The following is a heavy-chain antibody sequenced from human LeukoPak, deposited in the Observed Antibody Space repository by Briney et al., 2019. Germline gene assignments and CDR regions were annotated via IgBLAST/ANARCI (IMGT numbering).Heavy chain of an antibody. CDR2: INAGGDNT. V-gene: IGHV1-3*01. CDR1: GYSFTSYA. Sequence: ASVKVSCKASGYSFTSYAMHWVRQAPGQRPEWMGWINAGGDNTKYSQNFQGRVTIARDTSASTAYMELSSLRSEDTAVYYCARGASRITIFGVVTHDLDYWGQGTLVTVSS. J-gene: IGHJ4*02. D-gene: IGHD3-3*01. CDR3: ARGASRITIFGVVTHDLDY.